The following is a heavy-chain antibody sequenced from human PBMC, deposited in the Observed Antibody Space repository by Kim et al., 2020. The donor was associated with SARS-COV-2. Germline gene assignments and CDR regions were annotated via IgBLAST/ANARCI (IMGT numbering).Heavy chain of an antibody. V-gene: IGHV3-48*03. D-gene: IGHD4-17*01. J-gene: IGHJ6*02. CDR1: GFTFSSYE. CDR2: ISSSGSTI. Sequence: GGSLRLSCAASGFTFSSYEMNWVRQAPGKGLEWVSYISSSGSTIYYADSVKGRFTISRDNAKNSLYLQMNSLRAEDTAVYYCARDWKHGDYLYYYGMDVWGQGTTVTVSS. CDR3: ARDWKHGDYLYYYGMDV.